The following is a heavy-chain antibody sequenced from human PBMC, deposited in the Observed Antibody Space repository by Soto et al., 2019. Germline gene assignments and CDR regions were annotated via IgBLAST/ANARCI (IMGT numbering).Heavy chain of an antibody. CDR2: INHSGST. CDR1: GGSFSGYY. D-gene: IGHD2-15*01. CDR3: ARGYCSGGSCPSSYYYYYMDV. Sequence: SETLSLTCAVYGGSFSGYYWSWIRQPPGKGLEWIGEINHSGSTNYNPSLKSRVTISVDTSKNQFSLKLSSVTAADTAVYYCARGYCSGGSCPSSYYYYYMDVWGKGTTVTVSS. J-gene: IGHJ6*03. V-gene: IGHV4-34*01.